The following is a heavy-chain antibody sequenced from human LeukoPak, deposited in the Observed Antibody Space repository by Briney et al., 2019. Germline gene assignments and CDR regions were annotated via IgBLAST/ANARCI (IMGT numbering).Heavy chain of an antibody. CDR2: INPNSGGT. D-gene: IGHD3/OR15-3a*01. Sequence: SVKVSCKASGYTFTGYYMHWVRQAPGQGLEWMGWINPNSGGTNYAQKFRGRVTMTRDTSISTAYMELSRLRSDDTAVYYCARVLGWGSYLVQDSWGQGTLVTVSS. CDR1: GYTFTGYY. J-gene: IGHJ5*02. V-gene: IGHV1-2*02. CDR3: ARVLGWGSYLVQDS.